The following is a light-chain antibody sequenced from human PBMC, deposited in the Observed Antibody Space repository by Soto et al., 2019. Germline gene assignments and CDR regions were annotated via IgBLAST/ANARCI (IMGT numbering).Light chain of an antibody. V-gene: IGKV3-15*01. Sequence: EIVMTQSPATLSVSPGERATLSCRASQSVSSNLAWYQQKPGQAPRLLIYGASTRATGIPARFSGSGSGTEFTLTIGSLQSEDFAVYYCQQYNNWPWTFGQGTKV. J-gene: IGKJ1*01. CDR2: GAS. CDR3: QQYNNWPWT. CDR1: QSVSSN.